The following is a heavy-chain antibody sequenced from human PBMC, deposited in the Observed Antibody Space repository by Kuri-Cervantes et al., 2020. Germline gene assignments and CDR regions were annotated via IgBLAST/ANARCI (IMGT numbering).Heavy chain of an antibody. V-gene: IGHV3-33*08. Sequence: GESLKISCAASGFTFSSYGMHWVRQAPGKGLEWVAVIWYDGSNKYYADSVKGRFTISRDNSKNTLYLQMNSLRAEDTAVYYCSRYCVGTGCSVWGDSWGQGTLVTVSS. J-gene: IGHJ4*02. CDR2: IWYDGSNK. CDR3: SRYCVGTGCSVWGDS. CDR1: GFTFSSYG. D-gene: IGHD2-2*01.